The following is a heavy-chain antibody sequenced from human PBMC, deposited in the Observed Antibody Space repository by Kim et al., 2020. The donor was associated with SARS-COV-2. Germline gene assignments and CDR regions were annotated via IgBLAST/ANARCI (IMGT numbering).Heavy chain of an antibody. D-gene: IGHD7-27*01. CDR2: INANNGVT. CDR3: ARGRQPTGASVDS. V-gene: IGHV1-2*02. CDR1: GYTFSGYY. Sequence: ASVKVSCKASGYTFSGYYINWVRQAPGQGLEWMAWINANNGVTKYSQKFQGRVTLTRDTSISTAYMELSSLRSDDTAVYFCARGRQPTGASVDSWGQGT. J-gene: IGHJ4*02.